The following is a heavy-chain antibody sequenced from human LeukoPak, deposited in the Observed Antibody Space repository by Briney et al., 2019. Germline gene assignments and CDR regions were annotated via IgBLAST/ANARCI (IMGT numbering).Heavy chain of an antibody. CDR1: GFTFSSYA. CDR2: ISGSGSGS. D-gene: IGHD1-26*01. CDR3: AISIVGVTTGLNY. V-gene: IGHV3-23*01. J-gene: IGHJ4*02. Sequence: PGGSLRLSCAASGFTFSSYAMSWVRQAPGKGLEWVSAISGSGSGSYYAGSVKGRFTISRDNSRNTLYLQMNSLRAEDTAVYYCAISIVGVTTGLNYWGQGTLVTVSS.